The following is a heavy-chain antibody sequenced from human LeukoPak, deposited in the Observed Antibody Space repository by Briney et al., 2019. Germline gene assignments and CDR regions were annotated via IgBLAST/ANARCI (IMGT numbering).Heavy chain of an antibody. V-gene: IGHV4-61*02. CDR1: GGSINSVSYF. CDR3: ARSNSGSYRELDY. CDR2: IYTSGIT. J-gene: IGHJ4*02. Sequence: SQTLSLTCTVSGGSINSVSYFWSWIRQPAGKGLEWIGRIYTSGITNYNSSLMSRATISIDTSKNQFSLKLSSVAAADTAVYYCARSNSGSYRELDYWGQGALATVSS. D-gene: IGHD1-26*01.